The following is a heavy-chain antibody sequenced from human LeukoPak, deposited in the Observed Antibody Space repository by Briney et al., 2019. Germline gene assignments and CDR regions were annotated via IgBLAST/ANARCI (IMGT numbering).Heavy chain of an antibody. V-gene: IGHV3-21*01. CDR3: ARDRGGAYDFWSGYYTGYFDY. CDR1: GFTFSSYV. CDR2: ISGSNSYI. Sequence: GGSLRLSCAASGFTFSSYVMNWVRQAPGKGLEWVSSISGSNSYIYYADSMKGRFTISRDNAKNSLYLQMNSLRAEDTAVYYCARDRGGAYDFWSGYYTGYFDYWGQGTLVPVSS. J-gene: IGHJ4*02. D-gene: IGHD3-3*01.